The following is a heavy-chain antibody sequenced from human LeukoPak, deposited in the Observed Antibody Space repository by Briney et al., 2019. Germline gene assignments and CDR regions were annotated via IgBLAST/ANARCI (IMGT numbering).Heavy chain of an antibody. CDR1: GFTFSSYA. D-gene: IGHD2-8*02. V-gene: IGHV3-23*01. Sequence: GGSLRLSCAASGFTFSSYAMSWVRQAPGKGLEWVSAISNGGGGTYYADSVKGRFTISRDNSKNTLYLQMSSLSAEDTAVYYCAKKGGGVYRENDYWGQGTLVTVSS. CDR3: AKKGGGVYRENDY. CDR2: ISNGGGGT. J-gene: IGHJ4*02.